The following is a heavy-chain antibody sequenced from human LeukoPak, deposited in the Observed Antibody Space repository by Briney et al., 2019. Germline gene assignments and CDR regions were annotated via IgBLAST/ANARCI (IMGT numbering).Heavy chain of an antibody. CDR3: ARVGDGLNDAFDI. CDR2: INPNNGGT. Sequence: ASVKVSCKASGYTFTGYFMNWVRQAPGQGLEWMGRINPNNGGTNYAQNFQVRVTITRDTSISTAYMELSSLRSEDTAVYYCARVGDGLNDAFDIWGQGTMVTVSS. D-gene: IGHD5-24*01. CDR1: GYTFTGYF. J-gene: IGHJ3*02. V-gene: IGHV1-2*06.